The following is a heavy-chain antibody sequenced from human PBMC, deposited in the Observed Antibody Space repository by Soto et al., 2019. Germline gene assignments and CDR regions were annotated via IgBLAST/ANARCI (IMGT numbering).Heavy chain of an antibody. CDR1: GYTFTSYG. V-gene: IGHV1-18*04. J-gene: IGHJ4*02. Sequence: GASVKVSCKASGYTFTSYGISWVRQAPGQGLEWMGWISAYNGNTNYAQKLQGRVTMTTDTSTSTAYMELRSLRSDDTAVYYGARGGGLYYYDSSGYYPIPIDYWGQGTLVTVSS. CDR2: ISAYNGNT. CDR3: ARGGGLYYYDSSGYYPIPIDY. D-gene: IGHD3-22*01.